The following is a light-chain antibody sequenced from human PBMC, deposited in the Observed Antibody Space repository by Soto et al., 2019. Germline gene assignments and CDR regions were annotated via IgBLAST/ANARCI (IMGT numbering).Light chain of an antibody. J-gene: IGLJ1*01. CDR2: EVS. Sequence: QSALTQPASVSGSPGQSITISCTGTSSDVGGYNYVSWYQQHPGKAPKLMIYEVSNRPSGVSNRFSGSKSGNTASPTISGLQAEDEADYYCSSYTSTITYVFGSGTKVTV. V-gene: IGLV2-14*01. CDR1: SSDVGGYNY. CDR3: SSYTSTITYV.